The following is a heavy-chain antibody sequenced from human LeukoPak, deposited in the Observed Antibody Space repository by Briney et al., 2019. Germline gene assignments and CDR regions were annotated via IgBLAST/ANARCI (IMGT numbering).Heavy chain of an antibody. J-gene: IGHJ4*02. CDR2: IYNRGGT. V-gene: IGHV4-61*01. CDR1: GGSISSSNFF. D-gene: IGHD3-22*01. Sequence: PSETLSLTCAVSGGSISSSNFFWSWVRQPPGKGLEWIGHIYNRGGTNYNPSLKSRVTISRDTSKNQFSLKVSSVTAADTAVYYRLRASGYYKLAYFDYWGQGTLVTVSS. CDR3: LRASGYYKLAYFDY.